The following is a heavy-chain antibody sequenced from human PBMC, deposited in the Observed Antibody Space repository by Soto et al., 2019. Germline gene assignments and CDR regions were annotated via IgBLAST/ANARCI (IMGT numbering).Heavy chain of an antibody. CDR3: ARVGLWFGELFDYYGMDV. CDR1: GFTFSSYG. D-gene: IGHD3-10*01. V-gene: IGHV3-33*01. CDR2: IWYDGSNK. Sequence: PGGSLRLSCAASGFTFSSYGMHWVRQAPGKGLEWVAVIWYDGSNKYYADSVKGRFTISRDNSKNTLYLQMNSLRAEDTAVYYCARVGLWFGELFDYYGMDVWGQGTTVTVSS. J-gene: IGHJ6*02.